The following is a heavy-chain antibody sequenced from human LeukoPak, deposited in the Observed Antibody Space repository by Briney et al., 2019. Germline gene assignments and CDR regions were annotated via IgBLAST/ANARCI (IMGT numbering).Heavy chain of an antibody. D-gene: IGHD4-17*01. CDR1: GGSISSYY. CDR2: IYYSGTT. Sequence: SETLSLTCTVSGGSISSYYWSWIRQPPGKGLEWIGYIYYSGTTNYNPSLKSRVTISVDTSKNQFSLKLSSVTAADTAVYYCARKAYYGDYFDYWGQGTLVTVSS. J-gene: IGHJ4*02. V-gene: IGHV4-59*08. CDR3: ARKAYYGDYFDY.